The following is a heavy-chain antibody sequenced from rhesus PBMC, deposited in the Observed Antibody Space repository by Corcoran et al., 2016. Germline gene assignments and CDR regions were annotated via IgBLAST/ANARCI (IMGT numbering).Heavy chain of an antibody. CDR2: LGGVSDNT. D-gene: IGHD1-44*01. CDR1: GFSLTSGHG. V-gene: IGHV4-127*01. CDR3: GRVPYSDTYCIAF. Sequence: QALLPESGPGLVQSSEPLSPTCAVPGFSLTSGHGWKWLRQPPGQGLEWIGFLGGVSDNTNYKPSIKSPVTISKDTARNQFSLTLNAVTAADTAVDYCGRVPYSDTYCIAFGGQGVLVTGSS. J-gene: IGHJ4*01.